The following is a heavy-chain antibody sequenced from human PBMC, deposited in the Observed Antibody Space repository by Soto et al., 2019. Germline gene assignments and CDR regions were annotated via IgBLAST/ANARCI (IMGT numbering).Heavy chain of an antibody. D-gene: IGHD2-2*01. J-gene: IGHJ5*02. Sequence: QVQLVESGGGVVQPGRSLRLSCAASGFTFSSYAMHWVRQAPGKGLEWVAVISYDGSNKYYADSVKGRFTISRDNSKNTLYLQMNSLRDEDTAVYYCARGQRGYCISTSCLYNWFDPWGQGTLVTVSS. CDR2: ISYDGSNK. CDR1: GFTFSSYA. V-gene: IGHV3-30-3*01. CDR3: ARGQRGYCISTSCLYNWFDP.